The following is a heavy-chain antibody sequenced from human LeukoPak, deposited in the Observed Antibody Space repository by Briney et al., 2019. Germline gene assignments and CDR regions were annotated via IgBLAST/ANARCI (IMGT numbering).Heavy chain of an antibody. CDR3: AKALCSGGSCYEGGFGY. Sequence: GGSLRLSCAASGFTVSSNYMSWVRQAPGKGLEWVSAISGSGGSTYYADSVKGRFIISRDNSKNTLYLQMNSLRAEDTAVYYCAKALCSGGSCYEGGFGYWGQGTLVTVSS. D-gene: IGHD2-15*01. J-gene: IGHJ4*02. V-gene: IGHV3-23*01. CDR2: ISGSGGST. CDR1: GFTVSSNY.